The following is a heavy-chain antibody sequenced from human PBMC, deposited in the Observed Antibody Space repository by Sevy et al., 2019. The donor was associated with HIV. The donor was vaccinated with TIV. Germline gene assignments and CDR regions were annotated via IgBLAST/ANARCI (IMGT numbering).Heavy chain of an antibody. V-gene: IGHV3-15*01. Sequence: GGSLRLSCVASGFTFSNAWMSWVRQAPGKGLEWVGRIKSKTDGGTTDYAAPVKGRFTISRDDSKNTLYLQMNSLKTEDTAVYYCTTGTNIVVVTAIPFDYWGQGTLVTVSS. D-gene: IGHD2-21*02. J-gene: IGHJ4*02. CDR3: TTGTNIVVVTAIPFDY. CDR1: GFTFSNAW. CDR2: IKSKTDGGTT.